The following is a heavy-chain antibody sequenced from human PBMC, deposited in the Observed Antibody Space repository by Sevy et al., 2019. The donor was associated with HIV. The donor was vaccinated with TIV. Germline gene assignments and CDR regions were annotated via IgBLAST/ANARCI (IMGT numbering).Heavy chain of an antibody. CDR1: GFTSTPYA. D-gene: IGHD3-22*01. Sequence: GALRLSCATSGFTSTPYAVAWVRQAPGKGLEWVAAISGSGAITYYADSRKARLIISRDRTNNTVYLQMKRLRAEDTALYYCAKDRYYFDSSGYYYHHDAFDVWGRGTMVTVSS. V-gene: IGHV3-23*01. CDR3: AKDRYYFDSSGYYYHHDAFDV. CDR2: ISGSGAIT. J-gene: IGHJ3*01.